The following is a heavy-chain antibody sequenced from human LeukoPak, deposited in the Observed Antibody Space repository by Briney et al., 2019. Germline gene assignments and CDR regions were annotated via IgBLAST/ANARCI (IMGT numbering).Heavy chain of an antibody. J-gene: IGHJ6*02. CDR3: ARTNSTGYLYYYYGMDV. Sequence: GASVKVSCKASGGTFSSYAISWVRQAPGQGLEWMGGIIPIFGTANYAQKFQGRVTITADKSTSTAYMELSSLRSEDTAVYYCARTNSTGYLYYYYGMDVWGQGTTVTVSS. CDR2: IIPIFGTA. D-gene: IGHD2-2*01. V-gene: IGHV1-69*06. CDR1: GGTFSSYA.